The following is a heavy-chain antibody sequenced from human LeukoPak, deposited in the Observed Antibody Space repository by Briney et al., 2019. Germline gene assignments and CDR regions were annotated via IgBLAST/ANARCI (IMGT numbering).Heavy chain of an antibody. CDR3: ARADLYYYGMDV. V-gene: IGHV1-2*04. Sequence: ASVKVSCKASGYTFTGYYMPWVRQAPGQGLEWMGWINPNSGGTNYAQKFQGWVTMTRDTSISTAYMELSRLRSDDTAVYYCARADLYYYGMDVWGKGTTVTVSS. CDR1: GYTFTGYY. J-gene: IGHJ6*04. CDR2: INPNSGGT.